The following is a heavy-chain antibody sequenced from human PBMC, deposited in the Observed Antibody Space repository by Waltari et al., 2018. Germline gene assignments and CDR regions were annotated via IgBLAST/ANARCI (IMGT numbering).Heavy chain of an antibody. J-gene: IGHJ5*02. Sequence: EVQLVESGGGLVQPGGSLRLSCAASGFTFNYYNMNWIRQAPGKGLEWISFISSGGTNIYYSDSVTGRFTISRDNANNSLYLQMNSLRADDTAVYYCARGRAGLASSGKGNWFDPWAREPWSPSHQ. CDR2: ISSGGTNI. D-gene: IGHD1-26*01. CDR1: GFTFNYYN. CDR3: ARGRAGLASSGKGNWFDP. V-gene: IGHV3-48*01.